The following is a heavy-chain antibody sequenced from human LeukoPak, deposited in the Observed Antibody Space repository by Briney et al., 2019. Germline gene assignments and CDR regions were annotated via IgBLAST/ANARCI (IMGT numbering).Heavy chain of an antibody. CDR1: GFTFSSYA. J-gene: IGHJ6*02. V-gene: IGHV3-30-3*01. CDR2: ISYDGSNK. Sequence: PGRSLRLSCAASGFTFSSYAMHWVRQAPGKGLEWVAVISYDGSNKYYADSVKGRFTISRDNSKNTLYLQMNSLRAEDTAVYYCARDASSSWYASYYYYYGMDVWGQGTTVTVSS. CDR3: ARDASSSWYASYYYYYGMDV. D-gene: IGHD6-13*01.